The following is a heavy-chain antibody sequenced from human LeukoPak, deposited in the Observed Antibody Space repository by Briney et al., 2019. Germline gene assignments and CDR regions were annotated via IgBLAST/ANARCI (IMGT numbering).Heavy chain of an antibody. J-gene: IGHJ6*02. Sequence: SVKVSCKTSGGTFSSSAITWVRQAPGQGLEWMGRIIPVLNITTYAQKFQGRVTITADTSTSTVYMELSSLRSEETAVYYCAKDQGSTAPPPYGLDVWGQGTTVIVTS. CDR3: AKDQGSTAPPPYGLDV. D-gene: IGHD5-18*01. CDR2: IIPVLNIT. V-gene: IGHV1-69*04. CDR1: GGTFSSSA.